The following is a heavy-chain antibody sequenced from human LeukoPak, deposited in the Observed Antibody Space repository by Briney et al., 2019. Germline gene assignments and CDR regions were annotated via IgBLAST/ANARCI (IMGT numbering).Heavy chain of an antibody. CDR1: GFTFSDYY. CDR3: ARRGIEYYYGSGSYSHAFDI. V-gene: IGHV3-11*04. CDR2: ISPSSITI. J-gene: IGHJ3*02. Sequence: PGGSLRLSCAASGFTFSDYYMSWIRQAPGKGLEWVSYISPSSITISYADSVKGRFTISRDNAKNSLFLQMNSLGAEDTAVYYCARRGIEYYYGSGSYSHAFDIWGQGQWSPSLQ. D-gene: IGHD3-10*01.